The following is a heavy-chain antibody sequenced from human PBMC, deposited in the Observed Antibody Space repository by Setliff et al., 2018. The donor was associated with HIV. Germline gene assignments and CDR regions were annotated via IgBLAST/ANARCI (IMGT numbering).Heavy chain of an antibody. CDR1: GGSFSGYY. V-gene: IGHV4-34*01. Sequence: SETLSLTCAVYGGSFSGYYWSWIRQPPGKGLEWIGEINQSGSTYYNVSLKSRVIISVDTSKNQFSLKLNSVTAADTAIYYCARHRAVAGANYFDFWGQGTLVTVSS. CDR2: INQSGST. D-gene: IGHD6-19*01. J-gene: IGHJ4*02. CDR3: ARHRAVAGANYFDF.